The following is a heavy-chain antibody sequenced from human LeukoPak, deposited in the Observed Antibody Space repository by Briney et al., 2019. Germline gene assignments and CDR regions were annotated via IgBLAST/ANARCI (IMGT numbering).Heavy chain of an antibody. Sequence: GGSLRLSCAASGFTFSSYAMSWVRQAPGKGMGWVSAISGSGGSTYYADSVKGRFTISRDNAKNTAYLQMNSLRAEDTAVYYCAKDPYGTRYFDYWGQGTLVTAS. CDR3: AKDPYGTRYFDY. D-gene: IGHD2-2*01. V-gene: IGHV3-23*01. CDR2: ISGSGGST. J-gene: IGHJ4*02. CDR1: GFTFSSYA.